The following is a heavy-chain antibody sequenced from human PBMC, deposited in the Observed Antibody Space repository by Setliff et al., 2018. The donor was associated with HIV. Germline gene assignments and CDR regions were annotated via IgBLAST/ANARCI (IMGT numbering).Heavy chain of an antibody. D-gene: IGHD3-22*01. CDR1: GGTFSSYG. J-gene: IGHJ3*01. V-gene: IGHV1-69*10. CDR2: IIPILGIA. Sequence: SVKVSCKASGGTFSSYGINWVRQAPGQGLEWMGGIIPILGIANYAQKSQGRATINADKSTSTAYMELSSLRSEDTAVYYCARDQAYYYDNSAYYPDAFDLWGQGTMVTVSS. CDR3: ARDQAYYYDNSAYYPDAFDL.